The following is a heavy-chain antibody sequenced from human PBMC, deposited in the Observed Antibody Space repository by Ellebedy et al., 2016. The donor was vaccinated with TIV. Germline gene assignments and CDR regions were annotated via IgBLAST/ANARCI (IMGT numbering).Heavy chain of an antibody. CDR2: TYYRSNWYS. CDR1: GDSVSSNSAA. Sequence: SETLSLTXAISGDSVSSNSAAWNWIRQSPSRGLEWLGRTYYRSNWYSDYAVSVKSRISINADTSKNQFSLHLNSVTPEDTALYYCARDPRGGSYFDYWGQGTLVTVSS. CDR3: ARDPRGGSYFDY. D-gene: IGHD1-26*01. J-gene: IGHJ4*02. V-gene: IGHV6-1*01.